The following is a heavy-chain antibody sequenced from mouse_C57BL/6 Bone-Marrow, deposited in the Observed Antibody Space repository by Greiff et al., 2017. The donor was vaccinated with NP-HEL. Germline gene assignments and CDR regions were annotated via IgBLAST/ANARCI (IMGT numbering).Heavy chain of an antibody. CDR2: IHPNSGST. CDR1: GYTFTSYW. Sequence: QVQLQQPGAELVKPGASVKLSCKASGYTFTSYWMHWVKQRPGQGLEWIGMIHPNSGSTNYNEKFKSKATLTVDKSSSTAYMQLSSLTSEDSAVYYCARLRRWYYAMDYWGQGTSVTVSS. J-gene: IGHJ4*01. V-gene: IGHV1-64*01. CDR3: ARLRRWYYAMDY. D-gene: IGHD1-1*01.